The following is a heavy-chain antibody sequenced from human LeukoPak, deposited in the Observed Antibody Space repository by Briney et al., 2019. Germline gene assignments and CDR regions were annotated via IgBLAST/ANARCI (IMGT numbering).Heavy chain of an antibody. J-gene: IGHJ1*01. CDR1: GFTVSSNY. D-gene: IGHD3-22*01. CDR3: AKDRTSSYYDSSGLEYFQH. Sequence: GGSLRLSCAASGFTVSSNYMSWVRQAPGKGLEWVSVIYSGGSTYYADSVKGRFTISRDNSKNTLYLQMNSLRAEDTAVYYCAKDRTSSYYDSSGLEYFQHWGQGTLVTVSS. V-gene: IGHV3-53*01. CDR2: IYSGGST.